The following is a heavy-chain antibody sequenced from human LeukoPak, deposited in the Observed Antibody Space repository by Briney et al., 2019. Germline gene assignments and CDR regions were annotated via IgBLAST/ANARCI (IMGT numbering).Heavy chain of an antibody. V-gene: IGHV4-30-2*01. J-gene: IGHJ4*02. CDR1: GGSISSGGYY. CDR3: ARGRDSSGYYSPDFDY. Sequence: SQTLSLTCTVSGGSISSGGYYWSWIRQPPGKGLEWIGEINHSGSTNYNPSLKSRVTISVDTSKNQFSLKLSSVTAADTAVYYCARGRDSSGYYSPDFDYWGQGTLVTVSS. D-gene: IGHD3-22*01. CDR2: INHSGST.